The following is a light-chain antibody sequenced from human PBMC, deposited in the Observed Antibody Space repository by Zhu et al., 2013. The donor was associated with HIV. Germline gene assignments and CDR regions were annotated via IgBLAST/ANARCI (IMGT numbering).Light chain of an antibody. Sequence: QSALTQPASVSGSPGQSITISCTGTSSDVGGYNYVSWYQQHPGKAPRLIVYEVSNRPSGVSDRFSGSKSGNTASLTLSGLQAEDEADYYCSSYTRMSTLVFGGGTKLTVL. V-gene: IGLV2-14*01. CDR1: SSDVGGYNY. J-gene: IGLJ3*02. CDR2: EVS. CDR3: SSYTRMSTLV.